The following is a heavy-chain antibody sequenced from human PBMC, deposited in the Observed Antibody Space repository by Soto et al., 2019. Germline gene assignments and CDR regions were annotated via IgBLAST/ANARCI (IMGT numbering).Heavy chain of an antibody. CDR1: GFTFTSSA. CDR3: AASIAAAGTVRGSFDY. Sequence: QMQLVQSGPEVKKPGTSVKVSCKASGFTFTSSAMQWVRQARGQRLAWIGWIVVGSGNTNYAQKFQERVTITRDMSTSTAYMELSSLRSEDTAVYYCAASIAAAGTVRGSFDYWGQGTLVTVSS. V-gene: IGHV1-58*02. D-gene: IGHD6-13*01. J-gene: IGHJ4*02. CDR2: IVVGSGNT.